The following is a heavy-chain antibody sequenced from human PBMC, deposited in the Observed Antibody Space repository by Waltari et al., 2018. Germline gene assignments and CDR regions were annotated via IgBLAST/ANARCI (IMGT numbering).Heavy chain of an antibody. CDR2: IRSKAYGGTT. Sequence: EVQLVESGGGLVQPGRSLRLSCTASGFTFGDYAMSWVRQAPGKGLEWVGFIRSKAYGGTTEYAASVKGRFTISRDDSKSIAYLQMNSLKTEDTAVYYCTRDPGQAEYYGGRFDPWGQGTLVTVSS. CDR3: TRDPGQAEYYGGRFDP. CDR1: GFTFGDYA. J-gene: IGHJ5*02. D-gene: IGHD3-10*01. V-gene: IGHV3-49*04.